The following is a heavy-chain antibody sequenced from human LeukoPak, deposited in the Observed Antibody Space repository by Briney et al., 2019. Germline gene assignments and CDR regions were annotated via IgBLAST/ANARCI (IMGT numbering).Heavy chain of an antibody. CDR2: INSDGRSI. CDR3: ASGGRVGDIFDI. Sequence: PGGSLRLSCAASGFTFSTNWMYWVRQAPGKGLVWVSRINSDGRSIGYAGSVKGRFTISRDNAYNTLYLQMNSLRAEDTALYYCASGGRVGDIFDIWGQGTMVRVSS. V-gene: IGHV3-74*01. J-gene: IGHJ3*02. D-gene: IGHD2-15*01. CDR1: GFTFSTNW.